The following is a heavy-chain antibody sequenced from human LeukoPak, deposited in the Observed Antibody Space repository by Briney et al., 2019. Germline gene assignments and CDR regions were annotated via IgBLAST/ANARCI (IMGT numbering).Heavy chain of an antibody. J-gene: IGHJ4*02. Sequence: PGGSLRLSCAASGFTFSSYEMNWVRQAPGKGLEWVSYISSSGSTIYCADSVKGRFTISRDNAKNSLYLQMNSLRAEDTAVYYCARQEQQLPYFDYWGQGTLVTVSS. CDR2: ISSSGSTI. V-gene: IGHV3-48*03. D-gene: IGHD6-13*01. CDR1: GFTFSSYE. CDR3: ARQEQQLPYFDY.